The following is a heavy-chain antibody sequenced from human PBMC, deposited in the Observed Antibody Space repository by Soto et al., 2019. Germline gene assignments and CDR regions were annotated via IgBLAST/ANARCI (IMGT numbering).Heavy chain of an antibody. J-gene: IGHJ4*02. V-gene: IGHV3-23*01. CDR2: ISGTGSST. CDR1: GFTFSSYA. Sequence: EVQLLESGGGLVQPGGSLRLSCAASGFTFSSYAMTWVRQAPGKGLEWVSGISGTGSSTYYADSVKGRFTISRDNSKNTLYLQMHSLRAEDTAVYYCAKGYRYCGSTTCYTTSAPFDYWGQGILVTVSS. CDR3: AKGYRYCGSTTCYTTSAPFDY. D-gene: IGHD2-2*02.